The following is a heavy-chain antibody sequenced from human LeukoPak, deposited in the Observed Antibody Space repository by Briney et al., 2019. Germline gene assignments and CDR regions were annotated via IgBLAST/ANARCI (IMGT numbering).Heavy chain of an antibody. V-gene: IGHV3-30*02. CDR3: AKESTIFEVVIMEALDY. CDR1: GFTFSSYG. J-gene: IGHJ4*02. D-gene: IGHD3-3*01. CDR2: IRYDGSNR. Sequence: GRSLRLSCAASGFTFSSYGMHWVRQAPGKGLEWVAFIRYDGSNRYYADSVKGRFTISRDNSTNTLYLQMNSLRAEDTAVYYCAKESTIFEVVIMEALDYWGQGTLVTVSS.